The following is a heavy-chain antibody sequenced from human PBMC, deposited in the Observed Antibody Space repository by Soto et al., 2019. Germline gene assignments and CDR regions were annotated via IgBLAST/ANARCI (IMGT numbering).Heavy chain of an antibody. CDR2: INAANGNT. D-gene: IGHD2-2*01. V-gene: IGHV1-3*01. J-gene: IGHJ6*03. CDR3: ARDSCSSTSCYGFDYYYYMDV. Sequence: QVQLVQSGAEVKKPGASVKVSCKASGYTFTSYAMHWVRQAPGQRHEWMGWINAANGNTKYSQKFQGRVTITRDTSESTAYMELSSLRSEDTAVYYCARDSCSSTSCYGFDYYYYMDVWGKGTTVTVSS. CDR1: GYTFTSYA.